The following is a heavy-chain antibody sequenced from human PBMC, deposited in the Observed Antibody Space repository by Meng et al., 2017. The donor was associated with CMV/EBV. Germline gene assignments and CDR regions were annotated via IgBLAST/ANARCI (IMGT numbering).Heavy chain of an antibody. CDR3: ARASRQLELEGNNWFDP. D-gene: IGHD1-7*01. CDR2: IIPILGIA. Sequence: SVTVSCKASGGTFSSYAISWVRQAPGQGLEWMGGIIPILGIANYAQKFQGRVTITADKSTSTAYMELSSLRSEDTAVYYCARASRQLELEGNNWFDPWGQGTLVTVSS. V-gene: IGHV1-69*10. CDR1: GGTFSSYA. J-gene: IGHJ5*02.